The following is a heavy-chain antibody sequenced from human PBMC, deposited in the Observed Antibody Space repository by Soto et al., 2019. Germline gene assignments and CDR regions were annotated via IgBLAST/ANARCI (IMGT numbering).Heavy chain of an antibody. CDR3: AKEPEERDYFDS. CDR2: ISGSGGST. J-gene: IGHJ4*02. V-gene: IGHV3-23*01. CDR1: GFTFRSYA. Sequence: DVHLLESGGRLVQPGGSLRLSCEASGFTFRSYALSWVRQAPGKGLEWVSAISGSGGSTYYADSVRGRFSISRDNYKNTLYLEMSGLRADDTAVYYCAKEPEERDYFDSWGQGTLVTVSS.